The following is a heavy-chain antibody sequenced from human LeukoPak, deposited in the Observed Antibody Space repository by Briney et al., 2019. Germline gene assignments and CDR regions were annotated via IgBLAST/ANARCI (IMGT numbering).Heavy chain of an antibody. CDR2: IRSKAYGGTT. D-gene: IGHD2-21*02. J-gene: IGHJ6*02. CDR1: GFTFGDYA. Sequence: GGSLRLSCTASGFTFGDYAMGWFRQAPGKGLEWVGFIRSKAYGGTTEYAASVKGRFTISRDDSKSIAYLQMNSLKTEDTAVYYCTEAHCGGDCYSSHYYYGMDVWGQGTTVTVSS. V-gene: IGHV3-49*03. CDR3: TEAHCGGDCYSSHYYYGMDV.